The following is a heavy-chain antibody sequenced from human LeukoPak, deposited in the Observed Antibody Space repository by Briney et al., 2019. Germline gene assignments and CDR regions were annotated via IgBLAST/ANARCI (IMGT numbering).Heavy chain of an antibody. J-gene: IGHJ6*03. CDR3: ASITGTTGYMDV. CDR1: GYTFTSYG. CDR2: ISAYNGNT. Sequence: ASVKVSCKASGYTFTSYGISWVRQAPGQGLEWMGWISAYNGNTNYAQKLQGRVTMTTDTSTSTAYMELSSLRSEDTAVYYRASITGTTGYMDVWGKGTTVTVSS. D-gene: IGHD1-7*01. V-gene: IGHV1-18*01.